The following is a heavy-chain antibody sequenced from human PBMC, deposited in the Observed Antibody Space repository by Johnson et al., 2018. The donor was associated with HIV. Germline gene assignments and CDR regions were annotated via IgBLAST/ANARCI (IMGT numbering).Heavy chain of an antibody. CDR3: ARDSDRLYAFDI. V-gene: IGHV3-30-3*01. CDR1: GFTFSSYA. D-gene: IGHD1-26*01. Sequence: QVQVVESGGGVVQPGRSLRLSCAASGFTFSSYAMHWVRQAPGKGLEWVAVISYDGSNKYYADSVKGRFTISRDNSKNTLYLQMNSLRAEDTAVYYCARDSDRLYAFDIWGQGTMVTVSS. CDR2: ISYDGSNK. J-gene: IGHJ3*02.